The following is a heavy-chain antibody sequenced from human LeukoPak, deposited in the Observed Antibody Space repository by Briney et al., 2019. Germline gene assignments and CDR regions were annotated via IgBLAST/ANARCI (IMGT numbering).Heavy chain of an antibody. Sequence: PGGSLRLSCAASGFTFSNYGMSGVRQAPGKGLEWISRISGTGGSTYFADSVKGRFTISRDNSKNTLYLQMNSLRAEDTAIYYCARGWKGNYYDYWGQGTLVTVSS. V-gene: IGHV3-23*01. CDR2: ISGTGGST. D-gene: IGHD1-1*01. J-gene: IGHJ4*02. CDR1: GFTFSNYG. CDR3: ARGWKGNYYDY.